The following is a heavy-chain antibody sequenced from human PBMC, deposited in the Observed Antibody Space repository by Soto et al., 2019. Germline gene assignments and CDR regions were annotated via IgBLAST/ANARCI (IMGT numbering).Heavy chain of an antibody. J-gene: IGHJ4*02. Sequence: QVQLQQWGAGLVKPSETLSLSCAVYGQSFSGHSWAWIRQPPGKGLEWIGEINESGSTYYNPSLKSRGTTSTDTSKNQFSLKLSSVSAADTAAYFCARGSGIVALPGELEDVKYDYWGQGTLVNVSS. CDR2: INESGST. CDR1: GQSFSGHS. V-gene: IGHV4-34*01. D-gene: IGHD1-1*01. CDR3: ARGSGIVALPGELEDVKYDY.